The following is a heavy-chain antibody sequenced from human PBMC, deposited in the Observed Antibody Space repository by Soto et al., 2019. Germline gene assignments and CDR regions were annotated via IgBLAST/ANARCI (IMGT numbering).Heavy chain of an antibody. Sequence: PSETLSLTCTVSGGTISSGGYYWSWIRQHPGKGLEWIGYIYYSGSTYYNPSLKSRVTISVDTSKNQFSLKLSSVTAADTAVYYCAITYYYGSGTLDYWGQGTLVTVSS. V-gene: IGHV4-31*03. J-gene: IGHJ4*02. CDR2: IYYSGST. D-gene: IGHD3-10*01. CDR3: AITYYYGSGTLDY. CDR1: GGTISSGGYY.